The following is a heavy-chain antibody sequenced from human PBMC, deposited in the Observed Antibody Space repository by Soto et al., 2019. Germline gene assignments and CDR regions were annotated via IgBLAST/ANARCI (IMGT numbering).Heavy chain of an antibody. CDR1: GGSISSGGYS. D-gene: IGHD2-2*02. V-gene: IGHV4-30-2*01. CDR3: ARAGQGGYCSSTSCYTGPYYYYGMDV. J-gene: IGHJ6*02. Sequence: SETLSLTCAVSGGSISSGGYSWSWIRQPPGKGLEWIGYIYHSGSTYYNPSLKSRVTISVDRSKNQFSLKLSSVTAADTAVYYCARAGQGGYCSSTSCYTGPYYYYGMDVWGQGTTVTVS. CDR2: IYHSGST.